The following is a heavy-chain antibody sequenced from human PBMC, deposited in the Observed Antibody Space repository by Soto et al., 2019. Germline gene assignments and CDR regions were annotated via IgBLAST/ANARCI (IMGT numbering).Heavy chain of an antibody. CDR3: AKLNLFVSPAAGRGPFDY. CDR2: VSGSGGNT. D-gene: IGHD6-13*01. J-gene: IGHJ4*02. V-gene: IGHV3-23*01. Sequence: VQLLESGGGLVQPGGSLRLSCAASGFTFSNYAMSWVRQAPGKGLEWVSAVSGSGGNTYYADSVQGRFTISRDNSKNMLNLQMNSRRAEDTAVYYCAKLNLFVSPAAGRGPFDYWGQGTLVTVSS. CDR1: GFTFSNYA.